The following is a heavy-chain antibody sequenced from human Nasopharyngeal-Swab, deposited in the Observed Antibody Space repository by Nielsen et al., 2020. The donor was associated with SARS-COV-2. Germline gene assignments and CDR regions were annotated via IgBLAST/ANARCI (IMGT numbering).Heavy chain of an antibody. D-gene: IGHD3-10*01. V-gene: IGHV3-43*02. CDR1: GFTFGSYY. Sequence: GGSLRLSCEASGFTFGSYYMIWVRIPPGRGLEWVSTITSDGHTTSYIDSVKGRFTISRDNSKHSLYLQMNCLRTEDTSLYYCARDNSGSIDHWGLGTLVTVSS. CDR3: ARDNSGSIDH. CDR2: ITSDGHTT. J-gene: IGHJ5*02.